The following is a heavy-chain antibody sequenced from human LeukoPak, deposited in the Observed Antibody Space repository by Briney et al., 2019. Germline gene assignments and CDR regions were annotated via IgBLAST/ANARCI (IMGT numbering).Heavy chain of an antibody. D-gene: IGHD5-18*01. Sequence: ASVKGSCKASGYTFTGYYMHWVRQAPGQGLEWMGWINPNSGGTNYAQKFQGWVTMTRDTSISTAYMELSRLRSDDTAVYYCAREGRGYSYGSADYWGQGTLVTVSS. CDR2: INPNSGGT. CDR1: GYTFTGYY. V-gene: IGHV1-2*04. J-gene: IGHJ4*02. CDR3: AREGRGYSYGSADY.